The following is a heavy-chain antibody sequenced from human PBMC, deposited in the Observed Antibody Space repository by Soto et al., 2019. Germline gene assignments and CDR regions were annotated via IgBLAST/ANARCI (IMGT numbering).Heavy chain of an antibody. CDR1: GDSVTSHY. CDR3: ARVWGSYDNWLDP. Sequence: SETLSLTCSFSGDSVTSHYLTWIRQSPEKGLEWIGDIHYTGFSRYNPSLKSRVTISVDTSKNQFSLKLSSVTAADTAVYYCARVWGSYDNWLDPWGQGTLVTVSS. J-gene: IGHJ5*02. V-gene: IGHV4-59*02. D-gene: IGHD3-16*01. CDR2: IHYTGFS.